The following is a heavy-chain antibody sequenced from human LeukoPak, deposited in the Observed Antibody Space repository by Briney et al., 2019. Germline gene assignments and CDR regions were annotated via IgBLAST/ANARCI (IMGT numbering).Heavy chain of an antibody. V-gene: IGHV3-64D*06. J-gene: IGHJ4*02. D-gene: IGHD7-27*01. CDR2: ITSNGDTT. CDR3: LKDRLGTGDY. CDR1: GFTFSSYA. Sequence: SGRSLRLSCSASGFTFSSYAVHWVRQAPGKGLEYVSSITSNGDTTYYTDSVKGRFTISRDNSKNTLYLQMSSLRAEDTAVYYCLKDRLGTGDYWGQGTLVSVCS.